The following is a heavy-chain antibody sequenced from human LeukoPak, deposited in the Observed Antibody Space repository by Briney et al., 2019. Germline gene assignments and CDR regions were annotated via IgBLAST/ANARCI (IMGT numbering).Heavy chain of an antibody. CDR1: GYTFTSYG. V-gene: IGHV1-18*01. Sequence: GASVKVSCKASGYTFTSYGISWVRQAPGQGLEWMGWISAYNGNTNYAQKLQGRVTMTTDTSTSTAYMELRSLRSDDTAVYYCARDQDTMVRGVGDYWSQGTLVTVSS. CDR3: ARDQDTMVRGVGDY. CDR2: ISAYNGNT. J-gene: IGHJ4*02. D-gene: IGHD3-10*01.